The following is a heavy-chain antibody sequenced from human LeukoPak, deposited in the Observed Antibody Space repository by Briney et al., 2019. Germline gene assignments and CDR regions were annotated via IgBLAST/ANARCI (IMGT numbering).Heavy chain of an antibody. J-gene: IGHJ4*02. V-gene: IGHV3-21*01. CDR1: GFTFSSYS. Sequence: GGSLRLSCAASGFTFSSYSMNWVRQAPGKGLEWVASISRSSSYIYYADSVKGRFTISRDNAKNSLYLQRNSLRAEATAVYYSARGAPYCSGGSCMSYFDYWGQGTLVTVSS. CDR2: ISRSSSYI. D-gene: IGHD2-15*01. CDR3: ARGAPYCSGGSCMSYFDY.